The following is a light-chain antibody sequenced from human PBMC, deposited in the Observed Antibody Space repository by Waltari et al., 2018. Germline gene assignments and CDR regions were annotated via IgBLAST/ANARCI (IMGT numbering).Light chain of an antibody. CDR1: QSVGSY. CDR3: QQRSNWTPHT. J-gene: IGKJ2*01. V-gene: IGKV3-11*01. Sequence: EIVLTQSPDTLSLSPADTATLSCRASQSVGSYLAWYQHKPGQPPRLLIYDASNRATGVPARFRGSGSGTDFTLTISSLEAEDFAVYYCQQRSNWTPHTFGQGARLEIK. CDR2: DAS.